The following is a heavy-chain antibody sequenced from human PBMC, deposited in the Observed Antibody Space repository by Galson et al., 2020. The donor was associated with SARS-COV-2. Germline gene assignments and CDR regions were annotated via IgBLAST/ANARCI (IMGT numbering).Heavy chain of an antibody. CDR3: ARGGACACDSGRPCGMDV. CDR2: TWHDGSKK. V-gene: IGHV3-33*08. Sequence: GGSLRLSCAASGFTFSSYGMHCVRQAPGKGLEWVAVTWHDGSKKYHAESVKGRFTISRDNSKNTLFLQMNSLRVEDTAVYYCARGGACACDSGRPCGMDVWGQGATVTVSS. CDR1: GFTFSSYG. J-gene: IGHJ6*02. D-gene: IGHD3-10*01.